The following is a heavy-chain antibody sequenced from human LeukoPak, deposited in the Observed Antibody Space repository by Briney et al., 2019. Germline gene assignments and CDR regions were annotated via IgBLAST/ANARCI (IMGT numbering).Heavy chain of an antibody. V-gene: IGHV1-2*02. J-gene: IGHJ4*02. CDR1: GYTFTDYY. CDR3: AISPGVMITFGGAPATDYFDY. D-gene: IGHD3-16*01. CDR2: INPNSGGT. Sequence: GASVKVSCKASGYTFTDYYMHWVRQAPGQGLEWMGWINPNSGGTNYAQKFQGRVTMTRDTSIRTASMEVSRLRSDDTAVYYCAISPGVMITFGGAPATDYFDYWGQGTLVTVSS.